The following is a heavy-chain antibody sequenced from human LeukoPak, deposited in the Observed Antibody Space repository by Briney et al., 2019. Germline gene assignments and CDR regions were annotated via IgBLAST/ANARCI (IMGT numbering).Heavy chain of an antibody. J-gene: IGHJ3*02. CDR1: GFTFSSYA. Sequence: GGSLRLSCAASGFTFSSYAMSWVRQAPGKGLEWVSAISGSGGSTYYADSVKGRFTVSRDNSKNTLYLQMNSLRAEDTAVYYCAREMAAGHYHDAFDIWGQGTMVTVSS. CDR2: ISGSGGST. D-gene: IGHD6-13*01. CDR3: AREMAAGHYHDAFDI. V-gene: IGHV3-23*01.